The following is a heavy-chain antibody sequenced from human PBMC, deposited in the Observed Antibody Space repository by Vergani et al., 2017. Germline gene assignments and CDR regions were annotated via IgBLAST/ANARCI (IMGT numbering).Heavy chain of an antibody. V-gene: IGHV4-34*01. Sequence: QVQLQQWGAGLLKPSETLSLTCAVYGGSFSGYYWSWIRQPPGKGLEWIGEINHSGSTNYNPSLKSRVTISVDTSKSQFSLKLSSVTAADTAVYYCARDRNLELRYFDYWGQGTLVTVSS. D-gene: IGHD1-7*01. J-gene: IGHJ4*02. CDR3: ARDRNLELRYFDY. CDR1: GGSFSGYY. CDR2: INHSGST.